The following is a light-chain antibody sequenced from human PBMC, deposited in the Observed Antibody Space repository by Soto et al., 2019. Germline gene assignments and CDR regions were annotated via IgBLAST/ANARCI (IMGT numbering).Light chain of an antibody. CDR1: SNDVGSYNL. J-gene: IGLJ1*01. V-gene: IGLV2-23*01. Sequence: QSVLTQPASVSGSPGQSITISCTGTSNDVGSYNLVSWYQQHPGKAPKLMIYEANKRPSGVSNRFSGSKSGNTASLTISGLQAEDEADYYCCSYAGSSTFYVFGTGTKVTV. CDR3: CSYAGSSTFYV. CDR2: EAN.